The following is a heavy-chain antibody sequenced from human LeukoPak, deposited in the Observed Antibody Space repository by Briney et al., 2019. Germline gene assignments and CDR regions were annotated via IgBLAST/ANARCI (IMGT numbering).Heavy chain of an antibody. D-gene: IGHD3-22*01. CDR2: IYPGDSDT. CDR1: GYSFANYW. V-gene: IGHV5-51*01. CDR3: ARFAYGSDYYPGHY. Sequence: NPGESLKISCKGFGYSFANYWIGWVRQMPGKVLEWMGIIYPGDSDTRYSPSFQGQVTISADKSISTAYLQWSSLKASDTAMYYCARFAYGSDYYPGHYWGQGTLVTVSS. J-gene: IGHJ4*02.